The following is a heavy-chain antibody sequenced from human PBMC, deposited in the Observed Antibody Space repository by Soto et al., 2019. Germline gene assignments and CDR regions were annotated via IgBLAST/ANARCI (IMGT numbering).Heavy chain of an antibody. V-gene: IGHV4-39*01. CDR2: IYYSGST. D-gene: IGHD3-9*01. CDR3: ARLNRYYDILTGYEYNWFDP. CDR1: GGSISSSSYY. Sequence: QLQLQESGPGLVKPSETLSLTCTVSGGSISSSSYYWGWIRQPPGKGLEWIGSIYYSGSTYYNPSIKSRVTISVDTSKNQFSLKLSSVTAADTAVYYCARLNRYYDILTGYEYNWFDPWGQGTLVTVSS. J-gene: IGHJ5*02.